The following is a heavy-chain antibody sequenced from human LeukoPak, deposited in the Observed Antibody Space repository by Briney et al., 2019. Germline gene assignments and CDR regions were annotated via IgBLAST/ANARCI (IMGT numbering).Heavy chain of an antibody. CDR2: ISGSGGRT. D-gene: IGHD5-24*01. J-gene: IGHJ5*02. Sequence: PGGSLRLSCAASGFTFSSYGMSWVRQAPGKGLEWVSAISGSGGRTYYADSVKGRFTISRDNSKNTLYLQMNSLRAEDTAVYYCAKDGYRINWFDPWGQGTLVTVSS. CDR1: GFTFSSYG. V-gene: IGHV3-23*01. CDR3: AKDGYRINWFDP.